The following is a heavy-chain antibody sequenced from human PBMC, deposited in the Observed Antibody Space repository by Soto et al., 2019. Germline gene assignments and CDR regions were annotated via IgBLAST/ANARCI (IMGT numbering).Heavy chain of an antibody. CDR2: IRGSGDGT. Sequence: GGSLRLSCAASGFTFSNFVMSWVRQAPGKGLECASLIRGSGDGTYYADSVKGRFTISRDNSKNTLYLQMNSLRAEDTAVYYCAKGDCIRDYYMDVWGKGTTVTVSS. J-gene: IGHJ6*03. D-gene: IGHD2-21*02. CDR3: AKGDCIRDYYMDV. V-gene: IGHV3-23*01. CDR1: GFTFSNFV.